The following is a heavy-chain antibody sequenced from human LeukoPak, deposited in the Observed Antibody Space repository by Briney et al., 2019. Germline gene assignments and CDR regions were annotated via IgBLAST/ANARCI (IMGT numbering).Heavy chain of an antibody. V-gene: IGHV4-39*07. CDR2: IYSSGST. J-gene: IGHJ4*02. Sequence: SETLSLTCNVSGGSVSSSSYYWGWIRQPPGKGLEWIGSIYSSGSTYYNPSLKSRVAISVDKSKNQFSLKLSSVTAADTAVYYCAGGYTNFDYWGQGTLVTVSS. D-gene: IGHD5-18*01. CDR3: AGGYTNFDY. CDR1: GGSVSSSSYY.